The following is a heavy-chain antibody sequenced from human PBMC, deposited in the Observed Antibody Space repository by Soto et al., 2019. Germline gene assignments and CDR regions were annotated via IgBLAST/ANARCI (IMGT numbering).Heavy chain of an antibody. CDR3: ARDNVVVVAATGGGSHYMDV. J-gene: IGHJ6*03. Sequence: GGSLRLSCAASGFTFSIYAMSWVRQAPGKGLEWVSSISSSSSYIYYADSVKGRFTISRDNAKNSLYLQMNSLRAEDTAVYYCARDNVVVVAATGGGSHYMDVWGKGTTVTVSS. D-gene: IGHD2-15*01. CDR2: ISSSSSYI. V-gene: IGHV3-21*01. CDR1: GFTFSIYA.